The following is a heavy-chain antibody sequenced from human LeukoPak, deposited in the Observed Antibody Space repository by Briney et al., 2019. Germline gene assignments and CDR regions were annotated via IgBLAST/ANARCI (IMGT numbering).Heavy chain of an antibody. J-gene: IGHJ6*04. Sequence: GGSLRLSCAASGFTFDDYAMQWVRQAQGKGLGWVSLISWDGGSTYYADSVKGRFTISRDDSKISLYLQMNSLRAEDTASYYCAKDIGYSSSWYGMDVWGKGTTVTVSS. CDR3: AKDIGYSSSWYGMDV. CDR1: GFTFDDYA. CDR2: ISWDGGST. D-gene: IGHD6-13*01. V-gene: IGHV3-43D*04.